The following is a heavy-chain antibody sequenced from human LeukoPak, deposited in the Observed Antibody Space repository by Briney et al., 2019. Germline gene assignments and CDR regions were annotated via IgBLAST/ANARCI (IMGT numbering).Heavy chain of an antibody. CDR2: ISGSDGST. D-gene: IGHD3-10*01. Sequence: LPGGSLRLSCAASGFTFSSYAMSWVRQAPGKGLEWVSGISGSDGSTNYADSVKGRFTISRENSKNTLYLQMNSLRAEDTAVYYCAKDSAKKHDDYWGQGTLVTVSS. CDR1: GFTFSSYA. V-gene: IGHV3-23*01. J-gene: IGHJ4*02. CDR3: AKDSAKKHDDY.